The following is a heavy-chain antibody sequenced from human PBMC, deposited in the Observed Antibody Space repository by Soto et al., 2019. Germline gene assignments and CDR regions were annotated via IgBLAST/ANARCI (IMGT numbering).Heavy chain of an antibody. CDR3: ARGGPEWVATILEDY. Sequence: EVQLVESGGGLVQPGGSLRLSCAASGFTVSSYWMSWVRQAPGKGLEWVANIKQDGSEKYYVDSVKGRFTISRDNAKNSLYLQMNSLRAEDTAVYYCARGGPEWVATILEDYWGQGTLVTVSS. V-gene: IGHV3-7*01. J-gene: IGHJ4*02. CDR2: IKQDGSEK. D-gene: IGHD5-12*01. CDR1: GFTVSSYW.